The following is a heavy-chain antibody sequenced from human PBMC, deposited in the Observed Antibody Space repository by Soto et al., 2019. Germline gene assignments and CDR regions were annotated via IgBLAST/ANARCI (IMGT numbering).Heavy chain of an antibody. Sequence: SETLSLTCTVSGGSISSYYWSWIRQPPGKGLEWIGYIYYSGSTNYNPSLKSRVTISVDTSKNQFSLKLSSVTAADTAVYYCARDPSIAAADYYYGMDVWGQGTTVTVSS. CDR1: GGSISSYY. CDR2: IYYSGST. V-gene: IGHV4-59*01. CDR3: ARDPSIAAADYYYGMDV. D-gene: IGHD6-13*01. J-gene: IGHJ6*02.